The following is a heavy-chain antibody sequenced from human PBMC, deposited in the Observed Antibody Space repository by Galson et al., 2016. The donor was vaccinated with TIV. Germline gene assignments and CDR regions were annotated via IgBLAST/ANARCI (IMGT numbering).Heavy chain of an antibody. J-gene: IGHJ4*02. Sequence: SLRLSCADTGFTFSHYPMHWVRQAPGKGLDWVAVISYDGSNKYYADSVKGRFTIPRDNSKSTLYLQMHGLRAQDTGAYYCAKEVQRRLHYWGQGALVTVSS. CDR2: ISYDGSNK. CDR3: AKEVQRRLHY. D-gene: IGHD1-1*01. CDR1: GFTFSHYP. V-gene: IGHV3-30-3*01.